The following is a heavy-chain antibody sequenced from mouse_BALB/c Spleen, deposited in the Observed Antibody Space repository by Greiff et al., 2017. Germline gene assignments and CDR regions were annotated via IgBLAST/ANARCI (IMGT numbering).Heavy chain of an antibody. D-gene: IGHD2-14*01. V-gene: IGHV1-14*01. CDR3: AREYRYDGAWFAY. CDR1: GYAFSSYW. J-gene: IGHJ3*01. CDR2: INPYNDGT. Sequence: VQLQQSGAELVRPGSSVKISCKASGYAFSSYWMNWVKQKPGQGLEWIGYINPYNDGTKYNEKFKGKATLTSDKSSSTAYMELSSLTSEDSAVYYCAREYRYDGAWFAYWGQGTLVTVSA.